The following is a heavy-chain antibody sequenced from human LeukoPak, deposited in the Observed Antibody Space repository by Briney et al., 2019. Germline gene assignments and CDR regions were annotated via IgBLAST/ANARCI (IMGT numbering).Heavy chain of an antibody. CDR2: INHSGGT. V-gene: IGHV4-34*01. J-gene: IGHJ5*02. CDR1: GESLSNSF. D-gene: IGHD2-2*01. CDR3: ARHVVRGRDWFCRSSNCHQRWFDP. Sequence: KPSETLSLTCAVYGESLSNSFWNWIRQSPGKGLEWIGEINHSGGTNYNPSLKSRVSMSIDTYKKQFSLRLTSVTAADTAVYFCARHVVRGRDWFCRSSNCHQRWFDPWGQGTLVAVSS.